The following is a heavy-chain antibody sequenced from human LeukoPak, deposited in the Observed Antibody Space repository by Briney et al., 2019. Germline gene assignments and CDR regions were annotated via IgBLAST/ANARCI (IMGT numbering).Heavy chain of an antibody. J-gene: IGHJ4*02. CDR3: AKDRGGGFCSGRSCYGGDY. D-gene: IGHD2-15*01. V-gene: IGHV3-30*18. CDR1: GFTFNIYG. CDR2: ISYDGSNK. Sequence: GGSLRLSCAASGFTFNIYGMHWVRQAPGKGLEWVAVISYDGSNKYYGNSVKGRFTISRDNSKNTLYLQMNSLRPEDTAVYYCAKDRGGGFCSGRSCYGGDYWGQGTLVAVSS.